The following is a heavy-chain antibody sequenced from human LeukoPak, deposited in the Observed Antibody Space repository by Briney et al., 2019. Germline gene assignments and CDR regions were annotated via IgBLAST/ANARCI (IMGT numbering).Heavy chain of an antibody. D-gene: IGHD5-12*01. J-gene: IGHJ4*02. CDR2: ISSSGSTI. Sequence: GGSPRLSCAASGFTFSDYYMSWIPQAPGEGVEWVSYISSSGSTIYYADSVKGRFTISRDNAKNSLYLQMNSLRAEDTAVYYCARARRYRPDYWGQGTLVTVSS. CDR3: ARARRYRPDY. CDR1: GFTFSDYY. V-gene: IGHV3-11*01.